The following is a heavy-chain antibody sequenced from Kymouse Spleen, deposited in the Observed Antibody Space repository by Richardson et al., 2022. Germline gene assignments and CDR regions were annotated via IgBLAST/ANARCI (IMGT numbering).Heavy chain of an antibody. D-gene: IGHD1-26*01. CDR2: ISWNSGSI. Sequence: EVQLVESGGGLVQPGRSLRLSCAASGFTFDDYAMHWVRQAPGKGLEWVSGISWNSGSIGYADSVKGRFTISRDNAKNSLYLQMNSLRAEDTALYYCAKDGGSYAFDIWGQGTMVTVSS. V-gene: IGHV3-9*01. J-gene: IGHJ3*02. CDR1: GFTFDDYA. CDR3: AKDGGSYAFDI.